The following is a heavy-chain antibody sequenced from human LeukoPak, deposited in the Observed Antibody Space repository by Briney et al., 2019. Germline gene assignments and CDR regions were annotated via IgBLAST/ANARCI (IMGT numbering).Heavy chain of an antibody. D-gene: IGHD2-15*01. V-gene: IGHV3-30*18. CDR2: ISYDGSNK. CDR1: GFTFSSYG. J-gene: IGHJ4*02. CDR3: AKDRGGYRVFDY. Sequence: GGSLRLSCAASGFTFSSYGMHWVCQAPGKGLEWVAVISYDGSNKYYADSVKGRFTISRDNSKNTLYLQMNSLRAEDTAVYYCAKDRGGYRVFDYWGQGTLVTVSS.